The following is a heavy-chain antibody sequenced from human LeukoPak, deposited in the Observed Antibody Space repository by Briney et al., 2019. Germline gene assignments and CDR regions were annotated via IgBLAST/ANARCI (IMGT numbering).Heavy chain of an antibody. D-gene: IGHD2-8*01. Sequence: SETLSLTCTVSGASLSSSYWNWIRQSPGKGLEWTGYISHTGSTNYNPSLKSRVTLSVDMSKNSFSLKLTSVTAADTAVYYCARDSVYATNWYDPWGQGILVTVSS. CDR3: ARDSVYATNWYDP. J-gene: IGHJ5*02. V-gene: IGHV4-59*12. CDR1: GASLSSSY. CDR2: ISHTGST.